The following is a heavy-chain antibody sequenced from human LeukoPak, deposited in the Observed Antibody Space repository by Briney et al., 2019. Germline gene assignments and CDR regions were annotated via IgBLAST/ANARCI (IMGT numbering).Heavy chain of an antibody. V-gene: IGHV7-4-1*02. J-gene: IGHJ3*02. Sequence: ASVKVSCKASGGTFSSYAISWVRQAPGQGLEWMGWINTNTGNPTYAQGFTGRFVFSLDTSVSTAYLQISSLKAEDTAVYYCASENYYDSTRAFDIWGQGTMVTVSS. D-gene: IGHD3-22*01. CDR2: INTNTGNP. CDR1: GGTFSSYA. CDR3: ASENYYDSTRAFDI.